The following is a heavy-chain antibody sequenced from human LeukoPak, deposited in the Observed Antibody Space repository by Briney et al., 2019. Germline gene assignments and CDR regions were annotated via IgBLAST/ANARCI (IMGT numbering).Heavy chain of an antibody. Sequence: GGSLRLSCATSGFTFSTFWMHWVRQAPGKGLVWVSRINHDGSSTNYADSVKGRFTISRDNAKNTLYLQMNSLRAEDTAVYYCAKSASSGWPAPFDYWGQGTLVTVSS. D-gene: IGHD6-19*01. CDR3: AKSASSGWPAPFDY. V-gene: IGHV3-74*01. CDR1: GFTFSTFW. J-gene: IGHJ4*02. CDR2: INHDGSST.